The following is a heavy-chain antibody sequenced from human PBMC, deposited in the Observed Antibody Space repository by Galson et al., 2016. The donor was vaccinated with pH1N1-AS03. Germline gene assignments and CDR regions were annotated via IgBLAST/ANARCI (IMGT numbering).Heavy chain of an antibody. J-gene: IGHJ4*02. Sequence: QSGAEVKEPGESLKIPCKGSGYRFTNYWIGWVRQMPGKGLEWMGIIYPGNSDSRYNKSFQGQVTISADTSISTVYLQWSSLQASDTAMYYCARPRLNYFDNWGQGTLVTVSS. D-gene: IGHD3-16*01. V-gene: IGHV5-51*03. CDR2: IYPGNSDS. CDR1: GYRFTNYW. CDR3: ARPRLNYFDN.